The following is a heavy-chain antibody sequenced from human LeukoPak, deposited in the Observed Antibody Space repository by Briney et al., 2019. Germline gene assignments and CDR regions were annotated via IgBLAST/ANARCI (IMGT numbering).Heavy chain of an antibody. Sequence: GGSLRLSCVASGFTFSSYEMNWVRQAPGKGLEWVSYISSSGSTRYYADSVKGRFTISRDNAKNSLYLQMNSLRAEDTAVYYCARESPACGEDCYFDYWGQGTLVTVSS. V-gene: IGHV3-48*03. D-gene: IGHD2-21*02. CDR3: ARESPACGEDCYFDY. CDR1: GFTFSSYE. J-gene: IGHJ4*02. CDR2: ISSSGSTR.